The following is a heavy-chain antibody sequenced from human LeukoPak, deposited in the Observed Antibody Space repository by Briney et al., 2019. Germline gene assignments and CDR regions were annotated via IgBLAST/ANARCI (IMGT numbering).Heavy chain of an antibody. CDR1: GYTFTSYG. D-gene: IGHD3-10*01. CDR2: ISVDNGNT. V-gene: IGHV1-18*01. Sequence: ASVKVSCKASGYTFTSYGITWVRQAPGQGLEWMGWISVDNGNTNYAQKFQGRLTMTADTSTSTAYMDLRSLRSDDTAVYYCARDLWFGEALGPPNYYFDYWGQGTLVTVSS. CDR3: ARDLWFGEALGPPNYYFDY. J-gene: IGHJ4*02.